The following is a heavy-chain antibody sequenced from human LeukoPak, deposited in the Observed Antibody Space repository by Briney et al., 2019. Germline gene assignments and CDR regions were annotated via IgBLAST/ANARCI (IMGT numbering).Heavy chain of an antibody. Sequence: TGGSLRLSCTASGFTFGDYAMSWVRQAPGKGLEWVGFIRSKAYGGTTEYAASVKGRFTISRDDSKGIAYLQMNSLKTEDTAVYYCTRGRLRLGELSFLYFDYWGQGTLVTVSS. CDR3: TRGRLRLGELSFLYFDY. CDR1: GFTFGDYA. CDR2: IRSKAYGGTT. D-gene: IGHD3-16*02. J-gene: IGHJ4*02. V-gene: IGHV3-49*04.